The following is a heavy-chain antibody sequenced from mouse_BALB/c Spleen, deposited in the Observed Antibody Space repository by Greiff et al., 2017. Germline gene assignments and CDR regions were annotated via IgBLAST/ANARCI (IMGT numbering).Heavy chain of an antibody. CDR1: GYTFTSYW. Sequence: QVQLQQSGAELAKPGASVKMSCKASGYTFTSYWMHWVKQRPGQGLEWIGYINPSTGYTEYNQKFKDKATLTADKSSSTAYMQLSSLTSEDSAVYYCARPIYYGNYYLAYWGQGTLVTVAA. CDR2: INPSTGYT. CDR3: ARPIYYGNYYLAY. V-gene: IGHV1-7*01. J-gene: IGHJ3*01. D-gene: IGHD2-1*01.